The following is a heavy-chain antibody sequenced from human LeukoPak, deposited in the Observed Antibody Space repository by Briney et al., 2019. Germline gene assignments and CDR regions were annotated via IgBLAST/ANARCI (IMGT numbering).Heavy chain of an antibody. CDR2: ISSSSRTV. CDR1: GFTFSSYS. V-gene: IGHV3-48*02. Sequence: GGSLRLSCAASGFTFSSYSMNWVRQAPGKGLEWISYISSSSRTVHYADSVKGRFTISRDNAKNSLYLQMNSLRDEDTAVYYCARARGGSYDYWGQGTLVTVSS. D-gene: IGHD1-26*01. J-gene: IGHJ4*02. CDR3: ARARGGSYDY.